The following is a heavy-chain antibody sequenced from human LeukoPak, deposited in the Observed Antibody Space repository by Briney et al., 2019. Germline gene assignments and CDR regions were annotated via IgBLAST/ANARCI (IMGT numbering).Heavy chain of an antibody. CDR2: IDSSGSTI. Sequence: GGSLRLSCAASGFIFRSYEMNWVRQAPGKGREWISYIDSSGSTIYYADSAKGRFTMSRDNARNSLYLEMNSLRAEDTAVYYCARDGKPVAVAAIDHWGQGTLVAVSS. V-gene: IGHV3-48*03. J-gene: IGHJ4*02. CDR1: GFIFRSYE. CDR3: ARDGKPVAVAAIDH. D-gene: IGHD6-19*01.